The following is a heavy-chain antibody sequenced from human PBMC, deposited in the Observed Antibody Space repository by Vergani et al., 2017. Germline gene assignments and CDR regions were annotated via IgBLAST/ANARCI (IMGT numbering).Heavy chain of an antibody. CDR3: ARGAYSSGYDAFDI. J-gene: IGHJ3*02. CDR2: TNNDGSSI. CDR1: GFTFSNYW. Sequence: EVQLVESGGGLVQPGGSLRLSCAASGFTFSNYWMHWVRHYPGKGLMWVSRTNNDGSSIEYADSVKGRFTIFRDNAKNTVYLQMNGLRAEDTAVYYCARGAYSSGYDAFDIWGQGTMVTVSS. V-gene: IGHV3-74*01. D-gene: IGHD6-19*01.